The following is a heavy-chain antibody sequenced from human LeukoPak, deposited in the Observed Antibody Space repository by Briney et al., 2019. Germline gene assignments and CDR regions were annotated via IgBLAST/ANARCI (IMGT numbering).Heavy chain of an antibody. J-gene: IGHJ3*02. CDR3: ARDQKTTYYYGSGSLFFDI. CDR1: GYTFTGYY. Sequence: ASVKVSCKPSGYTFTGYYMHWVRQAPGQGLEWMGWINPNSGATNYAQKFQGRVTITADESTSTAYMELSSLRSEDTAVYYCARDQKTTYYYGSGSLFFDIWGQGTMVTVSS. D-gene: IGHD3-10*01. V-gene: IGHV1-2*02. CDR2: INPNSGAT.